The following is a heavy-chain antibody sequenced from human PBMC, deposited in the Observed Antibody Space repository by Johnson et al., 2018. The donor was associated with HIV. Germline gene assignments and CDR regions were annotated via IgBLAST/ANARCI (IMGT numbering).Heavy chain of an antibody. CDR3: ARAEQLAGGAFDI. CDR2: IRGGDDDT. J-gene: IGHJ3*02. V-gene: IGHV3-23*04. Sequence: VQLVESGGGLVQPGGSLILSYAASRFTFDDYGMSWVRQAPGKGLEWVSFIRGGDDDTYSADSVKARFTISRDNSKTTLYLQMNSLRAEDTAVYYCARAEQLAGGAFDIWGQGTMVTVSS. D-gene: IGHD6-6*01. CDR1: RFTFDDYG.